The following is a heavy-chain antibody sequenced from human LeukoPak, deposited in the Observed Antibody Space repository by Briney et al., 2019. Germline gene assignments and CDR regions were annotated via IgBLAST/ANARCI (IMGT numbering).Heavy chain of an antibody. V-gene: IGHV3-20*04. Sequence: GGSLRLSCAASGFTFDDYGMSWVRQAPGKGLEWVSGINWNGGSTGYADSVKGRFTITRDNAKNSLYLQMNSLRAEDTALYYCARLGVGATRDAFDIWGQGTMVTVSS. D-gene: IGHD1-26*01. CDR2: INWNGGST. J-gene: IGHJ3*02. CDR3: ARLGVGATRDAFDI. CDR1: GFTFDDYG.